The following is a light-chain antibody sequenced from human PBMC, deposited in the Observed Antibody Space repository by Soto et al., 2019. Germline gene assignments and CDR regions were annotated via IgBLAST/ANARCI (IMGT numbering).Light chain of an antibody. Sequence: IEMTQSPATLSVSPGERATLSCRASQSVSSNLVWYQQKPGQAPRLLIYGASTRVTGIPARFSGSGSGTEFTLTIRSLQSEDFAVYYCQQYHNWWTFGQGTKVDIK. J-gene: IGKJ1*01. V-gene: IGKV3-15*01. CDR3: QQYHNWWT. CDR2: GAS. CDR1: QSVSSN.